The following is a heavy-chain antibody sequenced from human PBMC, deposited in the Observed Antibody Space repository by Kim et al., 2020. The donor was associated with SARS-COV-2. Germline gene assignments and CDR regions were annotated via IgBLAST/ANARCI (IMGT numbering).Heavy chain of an antibody. Sequence: GGSLRLSCAASGFTFSDYYMSWIRQAPGKGLEWVSYISSSSSYTNYADSVKGRFTISRDNAKNSLYLQMNSLRAEATAVYYCARDHSTYYYDSSGYYRALTPEYYSYGIDVWGQGTAVTVSS. CDR2: ISSSSSYT. D-gene: IGHD3-22*01. V-gene: IGHV3-11*05. J-gene: IGHJ6*02. CDR1: GFTFSDYY. CDR3: ARDHSTYYYDSSGYYRALTPEYYSYGIDV.